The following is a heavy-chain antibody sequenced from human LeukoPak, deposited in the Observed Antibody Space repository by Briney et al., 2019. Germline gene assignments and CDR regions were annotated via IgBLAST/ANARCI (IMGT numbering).Heavy chain of an antibody. Sequence: SETLSLTCAVYGGSFSGYYWGWIRQPPGKGLEWIREINHSGSTNYNPSLKSRVTISVDTSKNQFSLKLSSVTAADTAVYYCARGREDIVVVVAAPPKADLDYWGQGTLVTVSS. CDR1: GGSFSGYY. D-gene: IGHD2-15*01. V-gene: IGHV4-34*01. J-gene: IGHJ4*02. CDR3: ARGREDIVVVVAAPPKADLDY. CDR2: INHSGST.